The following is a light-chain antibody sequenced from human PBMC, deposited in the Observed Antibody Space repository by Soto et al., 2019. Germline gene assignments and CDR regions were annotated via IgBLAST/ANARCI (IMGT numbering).Light chain of an antibody. Sequence: DIQLTQSPSSLSASVGDRVTISCRASQSMSDSLNWYQQKSGKAPKLLIYSGSTLETGVPSRFSGSGSGTEFTLTISSLQPEDFGTYFCQQSYSNSYTFGQGTTLEIK. V-gene: IGKV1-39*01. CDR2: SGS. J-gene: IGKJ2*01. CDR1: QSMSDS. CDR3: QQSYSNSYT.